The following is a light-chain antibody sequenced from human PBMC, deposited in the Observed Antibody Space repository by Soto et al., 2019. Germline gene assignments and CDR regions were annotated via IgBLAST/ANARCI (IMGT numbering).Light chain of an antibody. J-gene: IGKJ1*01. CDR3: QHYNSYSEA. CDR1: QSVSNN. Sequence: EIVMTQSPATLSVSPGERATLSCRASQSVSNNLAWYQQKPGQAPRLLIYGASTRATGIPARFSGSGSGTEFTLTISGLQPDDFATYYCQHYNSYSEAFGQGTKVDIK. V-gene: IGKV3-15*01. CDR2: GAS.